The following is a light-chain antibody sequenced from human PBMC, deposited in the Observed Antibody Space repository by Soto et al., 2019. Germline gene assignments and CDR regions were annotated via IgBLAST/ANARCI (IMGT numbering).Light chain of an antibody. CDR2: SDN. Sequence: QSVLTQPPSASGTPGQRVTIACSGSTSNIGRNTVNWYQQLPGTAPKLLIYSDNLRPSGVPDRFSGSKSGTSASLAISGLQSECEAYYYCAVWDDSLNGFVFGAGTKLTVL. V-gene: IGLV1-44*01. CDR3: AVWDDSLNGFV. CDR1: TSNIGRNT. J-gene: IGLJ1*01.